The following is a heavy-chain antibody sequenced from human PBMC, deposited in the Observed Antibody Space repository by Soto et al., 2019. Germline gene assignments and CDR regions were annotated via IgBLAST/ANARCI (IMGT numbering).Heavy chain of an antibody. V-gene: IGHV3-23*01. CDR3: AKDGPTYYDFWSGPTAFDI. D-gene: IGHD3-3*01. CDR2: ISGSGGST. CDR1: GFTFSSYA. Sequence: EVQLLESGGGLVQPGGSLRLSCAASGFTFSSYAMSWVRQAPGKGLEWVSAISGSGGSTYYADSVKGRFTISRDNSKTTLYLQMNSLRAEDTAVYYCAKDGPTYYDFWSGPTAFDIWGQGTMVTVSS. J-gene: IGHJ3*02.